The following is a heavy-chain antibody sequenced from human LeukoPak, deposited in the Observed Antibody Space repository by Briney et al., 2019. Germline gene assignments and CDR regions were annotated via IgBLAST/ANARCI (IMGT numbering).Heavy chain of an antibody. CDR3: TTFYTRLTDY. CDR2: INQDGSEK. V-gene: IGHV3-7*05. CDR1: GFTFNTYW. Sequence: GGSLRLSCAASGFTFNTYWMSWVRQAPGKGLEWLATINQDGSEKYYVDSVKGRFTISRDNAKNSLYLQMNSLRAEDTAVYYCTTFYTRLTDYWGQGTLVTVSS. D-gene: IGHD2/OR15-2a*01. J-gene: IGHJ4*02.